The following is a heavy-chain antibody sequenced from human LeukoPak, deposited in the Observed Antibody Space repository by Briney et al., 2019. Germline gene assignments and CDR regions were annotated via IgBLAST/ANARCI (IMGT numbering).Heavy chain of an antibody. V-gene: IGHV3-23*01. CDR3: AKGDDILTGYLSYFDY. CDR1: GFTLRTHA. J-gene: IGHJ4*02. D-gene: IGHD3-9*01. Sequence: PGGSLRLSCAASGFTLRTHAMNWVRQAPGKGLEWVSGISGSGDNTYYADSVKGRFTIYRDNSKNTLYLQMNSLRAEDTAVYYCAKGDDILTGYLSYFDYWGQGTLVTVSS. CDR2: ISGSGDNT.